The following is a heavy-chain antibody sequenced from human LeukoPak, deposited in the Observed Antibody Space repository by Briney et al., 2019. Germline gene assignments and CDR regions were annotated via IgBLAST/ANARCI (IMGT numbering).Heavy chain of an antibody. Sequence: SETLSLTCAVSGYFISSGYYWGWIRQPPGKGLEWIGSIYHSGSTYYNPSLKSRVTISVDTSKNQFSLKLSSVTAADTAVYYCARRNVVVPAAMRRGGHFDYWGQGTLVTVSS. J-gene: IGHJ4*02. CDR3: ARRNVVVPAAMRRGGHFDY. V-gene: IGHV4-38-2*01. D-gene: IGHD2-2*01. CDR1: GYFISSGYY. CDR2: IYHSGST.